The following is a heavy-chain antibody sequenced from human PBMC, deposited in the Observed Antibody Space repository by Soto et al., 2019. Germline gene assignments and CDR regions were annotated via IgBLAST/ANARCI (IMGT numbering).Heavy chain of an antibody. V-gene: IGHV3-7*03. Sequence: EVQLAESRGGLVQPGGSLRLSCAASGFSFSLFWMSWVRQTPGKGLEWVANINEDGSEKFFADSVKGRFTISRDNAKNSLSLQMNSLTADDTAVYYCARTGWPQSSYYFDYWGQGTLVTVSS. CDR3: ARTGWPQSSYYFDY. D-gene: IGHD3-16*01. CDR1: GFSFSLFW. J-gene: IGHJ4*02. CDR2: INEDGSEK.